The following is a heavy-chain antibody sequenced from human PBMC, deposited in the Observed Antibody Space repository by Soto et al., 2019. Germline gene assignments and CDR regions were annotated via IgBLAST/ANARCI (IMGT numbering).Heavy chain of an antibody. D-gene: IGHD3-3*01. CDR3: GRDRARRDTIFGLVISPGRDY. CDR2: ISAYNGNT. V-gene: IGHV1-18*01. J-gene: IGHJ4*02. CDR1: GYTFTSYG. Sequence: QVQLVQSGAEVKKPGASVKVSCKASGYTFTSYGISWVRQAPGQGLEWMGWISAYNGNTNHAQKLQGSGTLTTDTSTSTAYMELSSLRADDAAVYYCGRDRARRDTIFGLVISPGRDYWGQGPLVAVSS.